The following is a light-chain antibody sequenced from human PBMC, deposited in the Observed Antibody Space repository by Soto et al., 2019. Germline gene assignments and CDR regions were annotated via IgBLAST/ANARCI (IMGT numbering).Light chain of an antibody. J-gene: IGKJ3*01. CDR1: QSVSSSY. V-gene: IGKV3-20*01. CDR3: QQHGGSPVFT. Sequence: EMVLTQSPGTLSLSPGERATLSCRASQSVSSSYLAWYQQKPGQAPRLLIYGASSRATGIPDRFSGSGSGTDFTLTISRLEPEDFAVYYCQQHGGSPVFTFGPGTKVDIK. CDR2: GAS.